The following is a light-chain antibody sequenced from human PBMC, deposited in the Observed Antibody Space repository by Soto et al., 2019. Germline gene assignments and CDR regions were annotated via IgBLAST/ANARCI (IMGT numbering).Light chain of an antibody. Sequence: ENVLTQSPGTLSLSLGERATLSCRASQSVRTNDLAWYQQKPGQAPRLLVYGASNRVPGIPDRFSGSGSGTDFTLTISRLEPEDFVVYYCQQYGSSYTFGQGTKVDIK. CDR1: QSVRTND. J-gene: IGKJ2*01. CDR3: QQYGSSYT. V-gene: IGKV3-20*01. CDR2: GAS.